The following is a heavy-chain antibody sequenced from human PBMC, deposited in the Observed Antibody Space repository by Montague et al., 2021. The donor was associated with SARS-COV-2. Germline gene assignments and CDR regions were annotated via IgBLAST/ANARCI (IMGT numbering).Heavy chain of an antibody. CDR1: GGSFSDYY. Sequence: SETLSLTCAVYGGSFSDYYWTRIRQPPGRGLEWIGEITHSGSSKYNPSLKNRVTISVDKSKNQISLKLTSVTAADTATYYCAGGQVTIFAVLIMVPAAGALDLWGQGTTVTVSS. V-gene: IGHV4-34*01. J-gene: IGHJ3*01. D-gene: IGHD3-3*01. CDR2: ITHSGSS. CDR3: AGGQVTIFAVLIMVPAAGALDL.